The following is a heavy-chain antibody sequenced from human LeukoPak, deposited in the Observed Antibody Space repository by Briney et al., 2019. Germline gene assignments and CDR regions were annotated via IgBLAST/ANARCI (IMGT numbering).Heavy chain of an antibody. CDR1: GFTFSSYR. V-gene: IGHV3-33*01. Sequence: GSLRLSCAASGFTFSSYRMHWVRQAPGKGLEWVAVIWYDGSNKYYADSVKGRFTISRDNSKNTLYLQMNSLRAEDTAVYYCARGYSYPAGDLYGMDVWGQGTTVTVSS. CDR2: IWYDGSNK. J-gene: IGHJ6*02. CDR3: ARGYSYPAGDLYGMDV. D-gene: IGHD5-18*01.